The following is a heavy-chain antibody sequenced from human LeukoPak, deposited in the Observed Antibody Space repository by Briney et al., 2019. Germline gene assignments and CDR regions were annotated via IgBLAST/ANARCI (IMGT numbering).Heavy chain of an antibody. Sequence: GGSLRLSCAASGFTVSSNYMSWVRQAPGKGLEWVSVIYSGGSTYYADSVKGRFTISRDNSKNTLYLQMNSLRAEDTAVYYCARATVGSSGYYSNSLYYYYGMDVWGQGTTVTVSS. CDR1: GFTVSSNY. V-gene: IGHV3-53*01. D-gene: IGHD3-22*01. J-gene: IGHJ6*02. CDR3: ARATVGSSGYYSNSLYYYYGMDV. CDR2: IYSGGST.